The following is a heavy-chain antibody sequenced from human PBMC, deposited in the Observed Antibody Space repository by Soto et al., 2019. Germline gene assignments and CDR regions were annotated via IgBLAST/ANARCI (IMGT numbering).Heavy chain of an antibody. Sequence: GGSLRLSCAASGFTFRSYAMSWVRQAPGKGLEWVSAISGSGGSTHYADSVKGRFTISRDNSKNTLYLQMNSLRAEDTAKYYCAVTVVPAAPYYFDYWGQGTLVTVSS. CDR3: AVTVVPAAPYYFDY. D-gene: IGHD2-2*01. CDR2: ISGSGGST. V-gene: IGHV3-23*01. J-gene: IGHJ4*02. CDR1: GFTFRSYA.